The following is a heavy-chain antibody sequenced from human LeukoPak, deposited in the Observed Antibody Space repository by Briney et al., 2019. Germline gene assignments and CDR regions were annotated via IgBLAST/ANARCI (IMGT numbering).Heavy chain of an antibody. CDR3: AKGSSGWYFSFDY. CDR1: GFTFNSYA. D-gene: IGHD6-19*01. J-gene: IGHJ4*02. CDR2: ISGSGGST. V-gene: IGHV3-23*01. Sequence: GGSLRLSCAASGFTFNSYAMSWVRQAPGKGLEWVSAISGSGGSTYYADSVKGRFAISRDNSRNTLYLQMNSLRAEDTAVYYCAKGSSGWYFSFDYWGQGTLVTVSS.